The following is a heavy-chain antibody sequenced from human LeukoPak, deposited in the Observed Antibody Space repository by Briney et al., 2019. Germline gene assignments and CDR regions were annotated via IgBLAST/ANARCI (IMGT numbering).Heavy chain of an antibody. CDR2: IIPIFGTA. Sequence: GASVKVSCKASGYTFTGYYMHWVRQAPGQGLEWMGGIIPIFGTANYAQKFQGRVTITADESTSTAYMELSSLRSEDTAVYYCARAVTTTYNWFDPWGQGTLVTVSS. CDR3: ARAVTTTYNWFDP. V-gene: IGHV1-69*13. CDR1: GYTFTGYY. D-gene: IGHD4-11*01. J-gene: IGHJ5*02.